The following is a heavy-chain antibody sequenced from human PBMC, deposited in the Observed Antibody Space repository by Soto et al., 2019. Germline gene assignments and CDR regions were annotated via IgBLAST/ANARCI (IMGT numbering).Heavy chain of an antibody. CDR2: MNPNSGNT. J-gene: IGHJ6*02. CDR3: ASPSSDSGSYYGYYYYYGMDV. D-gene: IGHD1-26*01. V-gene: IGHV1-8*02. CDR1: GYTFTSDH. Sequence: ASVKVSCKVSGYTFTSDHIHWVRQATGQGLEWMGWMNPNSGNTGYAQKFQGRVTMTRNTSISTAYMELSSLRSEDTAVYYCASPSSDSGSYYGYYYYYGMDVWGQGTTVTVSS.